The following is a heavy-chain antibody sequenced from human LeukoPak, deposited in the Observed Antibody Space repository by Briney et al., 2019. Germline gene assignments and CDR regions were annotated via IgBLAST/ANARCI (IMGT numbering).Heavy chain of an antibody. Sequence: GSLRLSCAASGFTFSSYAMSWVRQAPGKGLEWIGYIYYSGSTNYNPSLKSRVTISVDTSKNQFSLKLSSVTAADTAVYYCARVKAAAGVPLNWFDPWGQGTLVTVSS. D-gene: IGHD6-13*01. CDR3: ARVKAAAGVPLNWFDP. V-gene: IGHV4-59*01. J-gene: IGHJ5*02. CDR2: IYYSGST. CDR1: GFTFSSYA.